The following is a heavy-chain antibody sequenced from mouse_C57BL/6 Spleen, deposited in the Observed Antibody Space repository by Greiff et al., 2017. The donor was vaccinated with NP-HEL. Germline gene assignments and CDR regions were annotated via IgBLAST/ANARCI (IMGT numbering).Heavy chain of an antibody. Sequence: VKLMESGPGLVAPSQSLSITCTVSGFSLTSYGVHWVRQPPGKGLEWLVVIWSDGSTTYNSALKSRLSISKDNSKSQVFLKMNSLQTDDTAMYYCARSYYGSSYNAMDYWGQGTSVTVSS. J-gene: IGHJ4*01. V-gene: IGHV2-6*03. CDR3: ARSYYGSSYNAMDY. CDR2: IWSDGST. CDR1: GFSLTSYG. D-gene: IGHD1-1*01.